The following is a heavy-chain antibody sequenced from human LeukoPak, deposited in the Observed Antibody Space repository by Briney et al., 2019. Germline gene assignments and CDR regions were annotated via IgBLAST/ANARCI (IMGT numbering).Heavy chain of an antibody. J-gene: IGHJ3*02. CDR2: ISSSSNYI. CDR1: RFTFSSYS. CDR3: ARDWSGSLAFGALDI. Sequence: PGGSLRLSCAASRFTFSSYSMNWVRQAPGKGLEWVSSISSSSNYIYYADSVKGRFTISRDNAKNSLYLQMNSLRAEDTAVYYCARDWSGSLAFGALDIWGQGTMVTVSS. V-gene: IGHV3-21*01. D-gene: IGHD1-26*01.